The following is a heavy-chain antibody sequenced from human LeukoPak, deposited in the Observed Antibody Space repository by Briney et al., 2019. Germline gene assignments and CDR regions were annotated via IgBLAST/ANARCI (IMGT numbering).Heavy chain of an antibody. D-gene: IGHD6-6*01. CDR3: ARDVKAARGSLDY. Sequence: GGSLRLSCAASGFTFSSYAMHWVRQAPGKGLEWVAVISYDGSNKYYADSVKGRFTISRDNSKNTLYLQMNSLRAEDTAVYYCARDVKAARGSLDYWGQGTLVTVSS. J-gene: IGHJ4*02. CDR2: ISYDGSNK. V-gene: IGHV3-30-3*01. CDR1: GFTFSSYA.